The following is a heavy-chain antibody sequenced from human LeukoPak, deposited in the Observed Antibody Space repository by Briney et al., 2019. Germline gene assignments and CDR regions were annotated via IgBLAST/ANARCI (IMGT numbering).Heavy chain of an antibody. D-gene: IGHD3-16*01. CDR3: ARDLGS. CDR2: SRNKVNSYTT. J-gene: IGHJ5*02. Sequence: PGGSLRLSCAASGFTFSNAWMSWVRQAPGKGLEWVGRSRNKVNSYTTEYAASVKGRFTISRDDSKNALYLQMNSLKIEDTAVYYCARDLGSWGQGTLVTVSS. CDR1: GFTFSNAW. V-gene: IGHV3-72*01.